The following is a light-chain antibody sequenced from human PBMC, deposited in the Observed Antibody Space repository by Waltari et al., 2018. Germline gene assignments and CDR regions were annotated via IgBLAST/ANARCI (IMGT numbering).Light chain of an antibody. CDR1: SSDISYYNR. J-gene: IGLJ2*01. CDR3: SSYTSTSPVV. CDR2: AVT. V-gene: IGLV2-18*02. Sequence: QSALTQPPSVSGSPGQSVTISCTGTSSDISYYNRVSWYQQPPGTAPKLMIYAVTNRPSGVPYRFSGSKSGNTASLTISGLQAEDEADYYCSSYTSTSPVVFGGGTKLTVL.